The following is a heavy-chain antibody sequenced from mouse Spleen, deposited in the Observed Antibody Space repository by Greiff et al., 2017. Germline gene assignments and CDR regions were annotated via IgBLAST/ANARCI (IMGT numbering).Heavy chain of an antibody. CDR2: IYPSDSYT. CDR3: ANSYYYDGSYSAY. V-gene: IGHV1-69*02. Sequence: QVQLKQPGAELVRPGASVKLSCKASGYTFTSYWINWVKQRPGQGLEWIGNIYPSDSYTNYNQKFKDKATLTVDKSSSTAYMQLSSLTSEDSAVYYCANSYYYDGSYSAYWGQGTLVTVSA. D-gene: IGHD1-1*01. CDR1: GYTFTSYW. J-gene: IGHJ3*01.